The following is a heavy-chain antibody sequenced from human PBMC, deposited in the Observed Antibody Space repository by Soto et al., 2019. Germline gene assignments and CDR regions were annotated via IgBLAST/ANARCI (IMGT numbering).Heavy chain of an antibody. CDR3: ARAHQGVREASYSNYAALGY. V-gene: IGHV4-59*01. CDR1: GGSISSYY. CDR2: IYYTGST. Sequence: SETLSLTCTVSGGSISSYYWGWFRQPPGKGLEWIGHIYYTGSTSYNPSLKSRVTISVDTSKNQFSLKLSSVTAADTAVYYCARAHQGVREASYSNYAALGYWGQGTLVTVSS. J-gene: IGHJ4*02. D-gene: IGHD4-4*01.